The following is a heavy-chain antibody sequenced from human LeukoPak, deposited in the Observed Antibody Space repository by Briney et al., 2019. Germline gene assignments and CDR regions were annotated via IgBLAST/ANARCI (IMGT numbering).Heavy chain of an antibody. V-gene: IGHV4-59*01. CDR3: ARDGVSALNLYSDL. CDR2: IYYSGST. D-gene: IGHD3-3*01. J-gene: IGHJ2*01. CDR1: GGSISGYY. Sequence: PSQTLSLTCIVSGGSISGYYWSWIRQPPGKGLEWIGSIYYSGSTDYNPSLKSPVIISVDTSKNQFSLSLISVTAADTAVYYCARDGVSALNLYSDLWGRGTLVTVSS.